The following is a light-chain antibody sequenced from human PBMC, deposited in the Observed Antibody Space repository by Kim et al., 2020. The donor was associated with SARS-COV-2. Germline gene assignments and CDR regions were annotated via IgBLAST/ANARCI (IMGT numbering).Light chain of an antibody. Sequence: GQSSSISCTGNSSDVGGYNYVSWFQQHPGKAPKVIIYDVTKRPSGGSNRFSGSKSGNTASLTISGLQTDDEADYYCSSYSSSDIVLFGGGTQLTVL. V-gene: IGLV2-14*04. CDR1: SSDVGGYNY. CDR3: SSYSSSDIVL. J-gene: IGLJ2*01. CDR2: DVT.